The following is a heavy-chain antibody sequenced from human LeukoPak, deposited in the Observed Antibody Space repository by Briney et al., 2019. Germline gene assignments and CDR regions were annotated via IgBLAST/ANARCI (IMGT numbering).Heavy chain of an antibody. V-gene: IGHV4-34*01. D-gene: IGHD4-11*01. CDR2: INHSGST. CDR1: GGSFSGYY. J-gene: IGHJ4*02. Sequence: SETLSLTCAVYGGSFSGYYWSWIRQPPGKGLEWIGEINHSGSTNYNPSLKSRVTISVDTSKNQFSLRLSSVTAADTAVYYCARAPDDYSNYYFDYWGQGTLVTVSS. CDR3: ARAPDDYSNYYFDY.